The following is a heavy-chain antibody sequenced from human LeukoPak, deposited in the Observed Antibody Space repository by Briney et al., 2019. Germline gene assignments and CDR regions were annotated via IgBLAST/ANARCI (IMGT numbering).Heavy chain of an antibody. J-gene: IGHJ5*02. Sequence: GGSLRLSCAASGFTFSSYAMSWVRQAPGKGLEWVSAISGSGGSTYYADSVKGRFTISRDNSKNTLYLQMDSLRAEDTAVYYCAKATVGVGATRRGWFDPWGQGTLVTVSS. V-gene: IGHV3-23*01. CDR2: ISGSGGST. CDR3: AKATVGVGATRRGWFDP. D-gene: IGHD1-26*01. CDR1: GFTFSSYA.